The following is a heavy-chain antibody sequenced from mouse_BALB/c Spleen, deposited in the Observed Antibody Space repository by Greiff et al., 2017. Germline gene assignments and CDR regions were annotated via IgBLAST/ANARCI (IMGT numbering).Heavy chain of an antibody. CDR1: GYTFTDYE. CDR3: TRGGGSRFAY. D-gene: IGHD1-1*01. Sequence: QVQLKESGAELVRPGASVTLSCKASGYTFTDYEMHWVKQTPVHGLEWIGAIDPETGGTAYNQKFKGKATLTADKSSSTAYMELRSLTSEDSAVYYCTRGGGSRFAYWGQGTLVTVSA. J-gene: IGHJ3*01. V-gene: IGHV1-15*01. CDR2: IDPETGGT.